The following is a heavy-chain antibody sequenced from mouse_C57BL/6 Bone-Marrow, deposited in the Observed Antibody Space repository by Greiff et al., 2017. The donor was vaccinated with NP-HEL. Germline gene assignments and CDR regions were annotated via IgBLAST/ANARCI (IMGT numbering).Heavy chain of an antibody. CDR3: DTAKGTRY. Sequence: VQLQQSGAELVKPGASVKISCKASGYAFSSYWINWVKQRPGQGLEWIGQIYPGDGDTNYNGKFKGKATLTADKSSSTAYMQLSSLTSEDSAVYFCDTAKGTRYWGKGTTLTVSS. CDR2: IYPGDGDT. J-gene: IGHJ2*01. D-gene: IGHD3-2*02. CDR1: GYAFSSYW. V-gene: IGHV1-80*01.